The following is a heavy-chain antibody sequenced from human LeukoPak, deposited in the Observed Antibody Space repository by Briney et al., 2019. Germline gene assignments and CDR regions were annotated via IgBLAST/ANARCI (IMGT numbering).Heavy chain of an antibody. CDR3: AKDRYDSSGYLYYFDY. V-gene: IGHV3-23*01. Sequence: GGSLRLSCAASGFTFSSYAMSWVRQAPGKGLEWVSAISGSGGSTYYADSVKGRFTISRDNSKNTLYLQMNSLRAEDTAVYYCAKDRYDSSGYLYYFDYWGQGTLVTVSS. D-gene: IGHD3-22*01. CDR2: ISGSGGST. J-gene: IGHJ4*02. CDR1: GFTFSSYA.